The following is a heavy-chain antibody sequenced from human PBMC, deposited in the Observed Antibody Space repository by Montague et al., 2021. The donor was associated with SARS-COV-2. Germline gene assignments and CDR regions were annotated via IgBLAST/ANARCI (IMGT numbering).Heavy chain of an antibody. CDR3: ARIHIAAAGTGLDY. CDR2: IDWDDDK. J-gene: IGHJ4*02. D-gene: IGHD6-13*01. V-gene: IGHV2-70*11. Sequence: PALVKPTQTLTLACTFPGFSLSTSGMCVSWIRQPPGKALEWLARIDWDDDKYYSTSLKTRLTISKDTSKNQVVLTMTNMDPVDTATHYCARIHIAAAGTGLDYWGQGTLVTVSS. CDR1: GFSLSTSGMC.